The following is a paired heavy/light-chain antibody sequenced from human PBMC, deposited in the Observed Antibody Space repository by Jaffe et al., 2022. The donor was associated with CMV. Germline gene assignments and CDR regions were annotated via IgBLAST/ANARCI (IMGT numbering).Light chain of an antibody. J-gene: IGLJ3*02. CDR3: AVWDDNLSGWV. V-gene: IGLV1-47*01. CDR1: SSTIGRNY. Sequence: QSVVTQPPSASGTPGQSVTMSCSGSSSTIGRNYVYWYQHLPGTAPRLLIYRNDQRASGVPDRISASKSGTSGSLAISGLRSEDEADYYCAVWDDNLSGWVFGGGTKLTVL. CDR2: RND.
Heavy chain of an antibody. D-gene: IGHD1-26*01. CDR2: ISYDGNYK. CDR3: ARDLYLTDNKWDTFNDAFDI. CDR1: RFTFSDYG. Sequence: QVQLVESGGGVVQPGGSLRLSCTTSRFTFSDYGFNWVRQAPGEGLEWVAVISYDGNYKKYAESVKGRFAISRDNSKSTLFLQMDSLRPEDTAIYHCARDLYLTDNKWDTFNDAFDIWGLGTMVTVSS. V-gene: IGHV3-30*03. J-gene: IGHJ3*02.